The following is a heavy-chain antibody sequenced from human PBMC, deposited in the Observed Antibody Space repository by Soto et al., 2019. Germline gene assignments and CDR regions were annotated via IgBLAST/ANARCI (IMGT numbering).Heavy chain of an antibody. Sequence: QVQLVESGGGVVQPGRSLRLSYAASGFTFSSSGIHWVRQAPGKGLEWVAVISYDGGNKYYVDSVKGRFTISRDNSKNTLYLQMNSLRAEDTAVYYCATDFSGWYGSSEYGFWGQGTLVTVSS. V-gene: IGHV3-30*03. D-gene: IGHD6-19*01. CDR3: ATDFSGWYGSSEYGF. J-gene: IGHJ4*02. CDR2: ISYDGGNK. CDR1: GFTFSSSG.